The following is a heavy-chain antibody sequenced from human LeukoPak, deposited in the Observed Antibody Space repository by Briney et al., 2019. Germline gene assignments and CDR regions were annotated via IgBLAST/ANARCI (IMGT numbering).Heavy chain of an antibody. V-gene: IGHV3-30*18. Sequence: PGGSLRLSCAASGFTFSSYGMHWVRQAPGKGLEWVAVISYDGSNKYYADSVKGRFTVSRANSENTLYLQMNSLRAEDTAVYYCAKGQSYGYANLNYWGQGTLVTVSS. CDR1: GFTFSSYG. CDR2: ISYDGSNK. J-gene: IGHJ4*02. D-gene: IGHD5-18*01. CDR3: AKGQSYGYANLNY.